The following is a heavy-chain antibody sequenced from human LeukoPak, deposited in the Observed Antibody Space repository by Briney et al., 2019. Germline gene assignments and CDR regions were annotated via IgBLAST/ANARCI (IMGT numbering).Heavy chain of an antibody. CDR2: MNPNSGNT. J-gene: IGHJ5*02. V-gene: IGHV1-8*01. Sequence: ASVKVSCKASGYTFTSYDINWVRQATGQGLEWMGWMNPNSGNTGYAQKFQGGVTMTRNTSISTAYMELSSLRSEDTAVYYCARAPVNYYGSGSYPNWFDPWGQGTLVTVSS. CDR1: GYTFTSYD. CDR3: ARAPVNYYGSGSYPNWFDP. D-gene: IGHD3-10*01.